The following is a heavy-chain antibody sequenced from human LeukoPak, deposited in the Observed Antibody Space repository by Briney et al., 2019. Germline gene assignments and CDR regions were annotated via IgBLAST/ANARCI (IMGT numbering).Heavy chain of an antibody. D-gene: IGHD6-19*01. CDR3: AGASAVAGNGIINWFDP. CDR2: INPSGGST. V-gene: IGHV1-46*01. Sequence: ASVKVSCKASGYTFTSYYMHWVRQAPGQGLEWMGIINPSGGSTSYAQKFQGRVTMTRDTSTSTVYMELSSLRSEDTAVYYCAGASAVAGNGIINWFDPWGQGTLVTVSS. J-gene: IGHJ5*02. CDR1: GYTFTSYY.